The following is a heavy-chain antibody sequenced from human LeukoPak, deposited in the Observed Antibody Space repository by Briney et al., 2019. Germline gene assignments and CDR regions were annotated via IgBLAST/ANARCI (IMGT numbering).Heavy chain of an antibody. CDR1: GYTFTGYY. CDR2: INPNSGGT. J-gene: IGHJ5*02. D-gene: IGHD3-22*01. V-gene: IGHV1-2*02. Sequence: GASVKVSCKASGYTFTGYYMHWVRQAPGQGLEWMGWINPNSGGTNYAQKFQGRVTMTRDTSISTAYMELSSLRAEDTAVYYCARDLVVVTAKGFDPWGQGTLVTVSS. CDR3: ARDLVVVTAKGFDP.